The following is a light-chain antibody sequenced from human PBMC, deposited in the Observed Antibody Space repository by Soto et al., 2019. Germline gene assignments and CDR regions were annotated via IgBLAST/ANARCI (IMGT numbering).Light chain of an antibody. CDR2: DAS. V-gene: IGKV1-5*01. CDR3: QQYKNYSPLT. J-gene: IGKJ4*01. CDR1: QSVSGW. Sequence: DIQMTQSPSTLSASVGDTVTVTCRASQSVSGWLAWYQQKPGEAPKVLIYDASSLESGVPLRFSGSGSGTEFTLTITSLQPDDFATYYCQQYKNYSPLTFGGGTKVDI.